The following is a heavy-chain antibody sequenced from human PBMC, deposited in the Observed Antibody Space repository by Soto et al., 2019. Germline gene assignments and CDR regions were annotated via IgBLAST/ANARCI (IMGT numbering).Heavy chain of an antibody. V-gene: IGHV3-30-3*01. CDR2: ISYDGSNK. D-gene: IGHD3-10*01. CDR1: GFTFRSYA. Sequence: PGGSLRLSCAASGFTFRSYAMHWVRQAPGKGLEWVAVISYDGSNKYYADSVKGRFTISRDNSKNTLYLQMNSLRAEDTAVYYCARDRARYGSGSYGMDVWGQGTTVTVSS. CDR3: ARDRARYGSGSYGMDV. J-gene: IGHJ6*02.